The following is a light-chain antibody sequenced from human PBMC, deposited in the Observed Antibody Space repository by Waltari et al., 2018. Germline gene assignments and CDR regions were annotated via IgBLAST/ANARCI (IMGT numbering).Light chain of an antibody. CDR3: MQPLQSPRT. Sequence: DIVMTQSPLSLSVTPGAPASIPCRSSQSLLHSNGYFYLDWYRQKPGQSPQLLMYLTSHRASGAPDRFSGSGSGTDFTLKISRVEAEDVGVYYCMQPLQSPRTFGQGTKLEIK. J-gene: IGKJ2*01. CDR2: LTS. V-gene: IGKV2-28*01. CDR1: QSLLHSNGYFY.